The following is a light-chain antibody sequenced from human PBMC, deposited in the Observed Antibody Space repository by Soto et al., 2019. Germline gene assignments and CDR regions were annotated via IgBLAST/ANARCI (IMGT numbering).Light chain of an antibody. CDR2: DAS. J-gene: IGKJ3*01. Sequence: EIVLTHSPATLSLSPGERATLSCRASQSVSSYLAWYQQKPGQAPRLLIHDASNRATGIPARFIGSGSGTDFTLTISSLDPADFAVYSCQQRSKWPFTLAPGTKVDIK. CDR3: QQRSKWPFT. V-gene: IGKV3-11*01. CDR1: QSVSSY.